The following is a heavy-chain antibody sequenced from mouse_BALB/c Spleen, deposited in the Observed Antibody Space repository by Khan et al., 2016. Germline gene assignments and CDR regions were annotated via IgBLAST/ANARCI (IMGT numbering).Heavy chain of an antibody. V-gene: IGHV4-1*02. CDR3: ARLHYYGRFAY. CDR1: GFDFSRYW. Sequence: EVKLLESGGGLVQPGGSLKLSCAASGFDFSRYWMSWVRQAPGKGLEWIGEINPDSSTIKYTPSLKDKFIISRDNAKNTLYLQMSKVRSEDQALYYCARLHYYGRFAYWGQGTLVTVSA. CDR2: INPDSSTI. J-gene: IGHJ3*01. D-gene: IGHD1-2*01.